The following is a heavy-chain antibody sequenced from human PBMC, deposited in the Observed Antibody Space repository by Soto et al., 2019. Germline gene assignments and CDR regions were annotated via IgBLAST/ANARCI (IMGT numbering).Heavy chain of an antibody. CDR2: IKSWSDGGTT. J-gene: IGHJ4*02. CDR3: TTGTTVAKYYFDF. CDR1: GFTFKNAW. Sequence: EGQLVESGGGLVEPGETLRLSCAASGFTFKNAWMSWVRQAPGKGLEWVGRIKSWSDGGTTDYCAPVKGRFSISRDDAKNTLSLQMNSLRTEDTAVYYCTTGTTVAKYYFDFWGQGTLVTVSS. V-gene: IGHV3-15*01. D-gene: IGHD1-1*01.